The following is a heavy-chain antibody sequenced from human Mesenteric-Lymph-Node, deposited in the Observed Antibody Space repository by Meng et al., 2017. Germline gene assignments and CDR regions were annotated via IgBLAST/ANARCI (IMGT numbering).Heavy chain of an antibody. Sequence: GGSLRLSCAASRFTFSSNWMNWVRQAPGKGLEWVANIKQDGSKKNYVVSVKGRFTISRDNTKNSLYLQMNILRAEDTAVYYCATEISYNLFDIWGQGTMVTVSS. CDR3: ATEISYNLFDI. J-gene: IGHJ3*02. CDR2: IKQDGSKK. CDR1: RFTFSSNW. D-gene: IGHD5-24*01. V-gene: IGHV3-7*01.